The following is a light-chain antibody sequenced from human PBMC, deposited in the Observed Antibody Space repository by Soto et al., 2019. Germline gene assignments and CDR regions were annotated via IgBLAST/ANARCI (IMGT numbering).Light chain of an antibody. J-gene: IGLJ2*01. CDR2: DVS. V-gene: IGLV2-14*03. CDR3: SSYTTSSTQV. Sequence: QSVLTQPASVSASPGQSITISCTGTSSDVGTYKYVSWYQHHPGKAPKLMIYDVSNRPSGVSNRFSGSKSGNTASLIISGLQTEDEADYYCSSYTTSSTQVFGGGTKVTVL. CDR1: SSDVGTYKY.